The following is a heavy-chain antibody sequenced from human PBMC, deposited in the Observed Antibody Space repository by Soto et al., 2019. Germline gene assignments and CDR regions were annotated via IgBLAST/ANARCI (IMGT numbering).Heavy chain of an antibody. V-gene: IGHV2-26*01. CDR2: INFSSDEK. Sequence: QVTLKESGPVLVKPTETLTLTCTVSGFSLRTARMGVGWIRQPPGKALEWLAHINFSSDEKSYNTSLKGRHTLSKDTSKSQVVLTMTYMDPVDTATYFCARMLAVNYSYYYVDVWGEGTTVTVSS. D-gene: IGHD3-22*01. CDR3: ARMLAVNYSYYYVDV. J-gene: IGHJ6*03. CDR1: GFSLRTARMG.